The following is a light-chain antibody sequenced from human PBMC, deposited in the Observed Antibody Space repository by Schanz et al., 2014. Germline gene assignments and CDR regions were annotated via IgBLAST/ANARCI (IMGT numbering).Light chain of an antibody. CDR1: QSVSRY. CDR3: QQRDSWPSRRVT. Sequence: EIVLTQSPATLSLSPGERATLSCRASQSVSRYLAWYQQKPGQAPRLLIYDASNRATGIPARFSGSGSGTDFTLTISSLEPEDFAVYYCQQRDSWPSRRVTFGGGTKVEIK. J-gene: IGKJ4*01. CDR2: DAS. V-gene: IGKV3-11*01.